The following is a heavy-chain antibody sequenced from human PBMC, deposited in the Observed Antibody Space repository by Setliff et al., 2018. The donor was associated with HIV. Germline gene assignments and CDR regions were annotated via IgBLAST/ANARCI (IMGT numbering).Heavy chain of an antibody. D-gene: IGHD6-19*01. CDR1: GGPINSFNYY. CDR2: ISYSGDT. CDR3: ARHRGVRGSTGWFGITWFDP. V-gene: IGHV4-39*01. J-gene: IGHJ5*02. Sequence: TLSLTCTVAGGPINSFNYYWGWLRQPPGKGLEWIASISYSGDTYYKASLKSRLNISADTSKNQISLNFTSVTAADTAVYFCARHRGVRGSTGWFGITWFDPWGQGALVTVSS.